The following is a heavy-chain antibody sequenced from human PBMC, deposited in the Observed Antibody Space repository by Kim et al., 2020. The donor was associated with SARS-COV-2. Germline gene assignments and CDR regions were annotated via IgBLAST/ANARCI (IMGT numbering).Heavy chain of an antibody. V-gene: IGHV4-39*01. D-gene: IGHD4-17*01. CDR3: AGLYAYNCFDP. CDR2: LSYSGRT. J-gene: IGHJ5*02. Sequence: SETLSLTCSVSGGSISSSISYWGWIRQPPVKGLEWIGSLSYSGRTYYNSSLKSRVTISVDTSKNQFSLNLSSVTSAATVVYYCAGLYAYNCFDPWGQGS. CDR1: GGSISSSISY.